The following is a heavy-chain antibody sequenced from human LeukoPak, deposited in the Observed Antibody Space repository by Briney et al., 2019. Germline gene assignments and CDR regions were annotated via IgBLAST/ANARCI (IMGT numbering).Heavy chain of an antibody. CDR3: ARDPTDFYY. CDR1: GYTFTSYE. J-gene: IGHJ4*02. V-gene: IGHV1-8*01. CDR2: LTPTSGTT. Sequence: ASVKVSCKASGYTFTSYEINGVRQAPGEGLKLMGWLTPTSGTTAYAQQFHGSVTITRNTSIRTAYMQLSSLRSEDTAVYYCARDPTDFYYWGQGTLVTVSS.